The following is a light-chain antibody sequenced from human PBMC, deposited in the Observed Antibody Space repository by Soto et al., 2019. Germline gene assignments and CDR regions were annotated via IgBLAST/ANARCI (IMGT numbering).Light chain of an antibody. CDR3: QQNGTPPLT. Sequence: EIVLTQSPVTLSLSPGERATLSCRASQSVASSYLAWYQQKPGQAPRLLISDAYKRATGIADRFTGSGSGTDFTLIISRLEPEDFAVYYCQQNGTPPLTFGQGTWLEIK. CDR2: DAY. J-gene: IGKJ5*01. CDR1: QSVASSY. V-gene: IGKV3-20*01.